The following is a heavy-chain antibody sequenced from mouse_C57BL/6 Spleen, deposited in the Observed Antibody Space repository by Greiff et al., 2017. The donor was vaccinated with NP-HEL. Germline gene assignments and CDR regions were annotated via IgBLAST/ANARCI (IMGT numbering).Heavy chain of an antibody. Sequence: VQLKESGPGLVKPSQSLSLTCTVTGYSITSGYDWHWIRHFPGNKLEWMGYISYSGSTNYNPSLKSRISITHDTSKNHIFLKLNSVTTEDTATYYCARVGPYYSNYGGFAYWGQGTLVTVSA. CDR3: ARVGPYYSNYGGFAY. CDR1: GYSITSGYD. D-gene: IGHD2-5*01. CDR2: ISYSGST. V-gene: IGHV3-1*01. J-gene: IGHJ3*01.